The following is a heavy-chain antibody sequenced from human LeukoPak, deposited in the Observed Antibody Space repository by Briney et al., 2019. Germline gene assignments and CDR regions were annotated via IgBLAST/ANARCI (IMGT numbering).Heavy chain of an antibody. D-gene: IGHD3-16*01. V-gene: IGHV3-30*02. J-gene: IGHJ6*03. CDR3: AKGVRRRLESGGLKFYYYMDV. CDR1: GFTFSSYA. Sequence: GGSLRLSCAASGFTFSSYAMHWVRQAPGKGLEWVAFIHYDGSNNYYADAVKGRFNISRDNSKNTLFLEMKSLKVDDTAIYYCAKGVRRRLESGGLKFYYYMDVWGKGTTVTISS. CDR2: IHYDGSNN.